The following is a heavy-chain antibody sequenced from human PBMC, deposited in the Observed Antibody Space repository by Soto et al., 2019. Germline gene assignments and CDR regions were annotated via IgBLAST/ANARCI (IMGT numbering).Heavy chain of an antibody. J-gene: IGHJ1*01. CDR2: IYYSGST. V-gene: IGHV4-31*03. D-gene: IGHD6-19*01. Sequence: PSETLSLTCTVSGGSISSGGYYWSWIRQHPGKGLEWIGYIYYSGSTYYNPSLKSRVTISVDTSKNQFSLKLSSVTAADTAVYYCARDLGSSGSSAEYFQHWGQGTLVTVSS. CDR1: GGSISSGGYY. CDR3: ARDLGSSGSSAEYFQH.